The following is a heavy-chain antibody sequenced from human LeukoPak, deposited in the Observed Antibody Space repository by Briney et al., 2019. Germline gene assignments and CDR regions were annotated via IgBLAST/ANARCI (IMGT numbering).Heavy chain of an antibody. CDR2: IYYSGST. D-gene: IGHD1-26*01. V-gene: IGHV4-59*01. J-gene: IGHJ5*02. CDR3: AREGGSYSSGWFDP. Sequence: SETLSLTCTVSGGSISSYYWSWIRQPPGKGLEWIGYIYYSGSTNYNPSLKSRVTISVDTSKNQFSLKLSSVTAADTAVYYCAREGGSYSSGWFDPWGQGTLVTVSS. CDR1: GGSISSYY.